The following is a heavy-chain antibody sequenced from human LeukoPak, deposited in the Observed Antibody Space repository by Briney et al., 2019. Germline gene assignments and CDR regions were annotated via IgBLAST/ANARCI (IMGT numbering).Heavy chain of an antibody. D-gene: IGHD2-15*01. CDR1: GYTFTGYY. V-gene: IGHV1-2*02. J-gene: IGHJ6*02. CDR3: ARETSSSDYFYYGMDV. CDR2: INPNSGGT. Sequence: PSVKVSCKASGYTFTGYYMHWVRQAPGQGLEWMGWINPNSGGTNYAQKFQGRVTMTRDTSISTAYMELSRLRSDDTAVYYWARETSSSDYFYYGMDVWGQGTTVTVSS.